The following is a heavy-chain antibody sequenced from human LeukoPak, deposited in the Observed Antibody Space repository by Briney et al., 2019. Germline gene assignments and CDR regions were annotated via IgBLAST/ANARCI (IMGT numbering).Heavy chain of an antibody. CDR3: AVAGTVTTPSDY. CDR1: GGTFSSYA. J-gene: IGHJ4*02. Sequence: SVKVSCKASGGTFSSYAISWVRQAPGQRLEWMGGIIPIFATPNYAQKFQGRVTITAVESMSAAYMELSSLKSEDTAVYYCAVAGTVTTPSDYWGQGTLVTVSS. D-gene: IGHD4-17*01. V-gene: IGHV1-69*13. CDR2: IIPIFATP.